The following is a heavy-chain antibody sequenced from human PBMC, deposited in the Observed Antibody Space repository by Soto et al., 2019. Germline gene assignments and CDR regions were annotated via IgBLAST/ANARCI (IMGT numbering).Heavy chain of an antibody. CDR1: GYTFTSYC. V-gene: IGHV1-18*01. J-gene: IGHJ4*02. D-gene: IGHD3-3*01. Sequence: GASVKVSCKASGYTFTSYCISWVLQAPGQGLEWMGWISAYNGNTNYAQKLQGRVTMTTDTSTSTAYMELRSLRSDDTAVYYCASGPLILEWLLPHYWGQGTLVTVSS. CDR3: ASGPLILEWLLPHY. CDR2: ISAYNGNT.